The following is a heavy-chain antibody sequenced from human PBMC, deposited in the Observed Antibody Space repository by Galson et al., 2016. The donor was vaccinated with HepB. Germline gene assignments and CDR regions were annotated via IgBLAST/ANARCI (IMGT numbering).Heavy chain of an antibody. CDR1: RFIFINYA. CDR2: ISHDGSNE. Sequence: SLRLSCAGPRFIFINYAMLWVRQAPGKGLEWIALISHDGSNEYYADSVKGRFTISRDNSKNTVYLQMNSLRTEDTAVYFCARRGGDGGTWEWEAIDYWGRGTLVTVSS. J-gene: IGHJ4*02. CDR3: ARRGGDGGTWEWEAIDY. D-gene: IGHD1-26*01. V-gene: IGHV3-30*04.